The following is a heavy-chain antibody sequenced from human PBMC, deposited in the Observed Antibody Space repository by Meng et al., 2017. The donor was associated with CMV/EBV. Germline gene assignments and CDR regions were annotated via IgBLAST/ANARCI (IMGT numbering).Heavy chain of an antibody. D-gene: IGHD6-6*01. Sequence: SLKIPCAASGFTFDDYAMHWVRQAPGKGLEWVSGSSWNSGSIGYADSVKGRFNTARDNAKNSLYLQMNSLRAEDTALYYCAKDMREQLGPAINYWGQGTLVTVSS. J-gene: IGHJ4*02. CDR2: SSWNSGSI. V-gene: IGHV3-9*01. CDR1: GFTFDDYA. CDR3: AKDMREQLGPAINY.